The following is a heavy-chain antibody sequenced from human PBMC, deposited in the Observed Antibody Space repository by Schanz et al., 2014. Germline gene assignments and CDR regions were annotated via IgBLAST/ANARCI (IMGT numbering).Heavy chain of an antibody. CDR3: ARDGVAATTDFEY. CDR2: LSFDSRHI. V-gene: IGHV3-21*06. CDR1: GFSFDSYN. Sequence: EVQLVESGGGLVKPGGSLRLSCTASGFSFDSYNMNWVRQSPGKGLEWVAFLSFDSRHIYYADSVKGRFTISRDNAKSYLPLQRTTLRADDTAVYYCARDGVAATTDFEYWGQGALVTVSS. D-gene: IGHD1-1*01. J-gene: IGHJ4*02.